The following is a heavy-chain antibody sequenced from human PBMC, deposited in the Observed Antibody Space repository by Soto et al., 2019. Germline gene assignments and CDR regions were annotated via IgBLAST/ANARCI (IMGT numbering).Heavy chain of an antibody. CDR3: ARLDDDGGLDIGPGFDS. D-gene: IGHD2-15*01. CDR2: FTFIGST. V-gene: IGHV4-61*01. CDR1: GDSVSSGSSY. Sequence: SETLSLTCSVSGDSVSSGSSYWSWIRQSPGKGLQRVGHFTFIGSTSYNPSLKIRVTILKDTSKNHFSLNLSSLTAADTAVFFCARLDDDGGLDIGPGFDSWGQGTLVTVSS. J-gene: IGHJ4*02.